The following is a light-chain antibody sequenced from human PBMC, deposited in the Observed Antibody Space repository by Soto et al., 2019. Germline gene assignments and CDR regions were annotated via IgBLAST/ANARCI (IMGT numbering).Light chain of an antibody. J-gene: IGLJ3*02. CDR2: DVS. CDR3: SSYTSSSTLWV. V-gene: IGLV2-14*01. Sequence: QSALTQPASVSGSPGQSITISCTGTSSDVSGYNYVSWYQQHPGKAPKLMIYDVSNQPSGVSNRFSGSKSGNTASLTISGLQAEDEADYYCSSYTSSSTLWVFGGGTKLTVL. CDR1: SSDVSGYNY.